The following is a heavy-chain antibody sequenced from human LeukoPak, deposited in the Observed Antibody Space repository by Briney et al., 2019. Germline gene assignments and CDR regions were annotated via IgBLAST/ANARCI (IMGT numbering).Heavy chain of an antibody. CDR1: GFTFDDYA. V-gene: IGHV3-9*01. J-gene: IGHJ4*02. Sequence: GGSLRLSCAASGFTFDDYAMHWVRQAPGKGLEWVSGISWNSGSIGYADSVKGRFTISRDNAKNSLYLQMNSLRAEDTALYYCARGIDYWGRGTLVTVSS. CDR2: ISWNSGSI. CDR3: ARGIDY.